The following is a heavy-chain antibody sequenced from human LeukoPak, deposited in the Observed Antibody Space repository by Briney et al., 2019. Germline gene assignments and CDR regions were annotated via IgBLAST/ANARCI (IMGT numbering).Heavy chain of an antibody. V-gene: IGHV4-30-2*01. Sequence: PSETLSLTCAVSGGSISSGGYSWSWIRQPPGKGLEWIGYIYHSGSTNYNPSLKSRVTISVDTSKNQFSLKLSSVTAADTAVYYCASNGYSKILYYYYGMDVWGQGTTVTVSS. CDR2: IYHSGST. CDR1: GGSISSGGYS. D-gene: IGHD4-4*01. J-gene: IGHJ6*02. CDR3: ASNGYSKILYYYYGMDV.